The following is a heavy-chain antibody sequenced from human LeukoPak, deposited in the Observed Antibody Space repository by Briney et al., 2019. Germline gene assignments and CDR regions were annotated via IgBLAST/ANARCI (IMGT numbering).Heavy chain of an antibody. CDR2: IYPGDSDT. V-gene: IGHV5-51*01. Sequence: GESLKISCKGSGYSFTSYWIGWVRQMPGKGLEWMGIIYPGDSDTRYSPSFQGQVTISADKSVSTAYLQWSSLKASDTAMYYCARLGLSRIAAVYPDYWGQGTLVTVSS. D-gene: IGHD6-13*01. J-gene: IGHJ4*02. CDR1: GYSFTSYW. CDR3: ARLGLSRIAAVYPDY.